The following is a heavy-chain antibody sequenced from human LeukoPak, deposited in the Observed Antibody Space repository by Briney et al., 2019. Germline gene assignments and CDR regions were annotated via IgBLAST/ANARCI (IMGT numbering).Heavy chain of an antibody. Sequence: GGALRLSCVASGFTLCDFAMTWVRQAPGKGLEWVASVFGGGFGAYYVHSVKGRFTISRDNSKNTLYLQMNSLRVEDTAVYYCAKFEGHPWGTYRLDYWGLGTLVTVS. J-gene: IGHJ4*02. D-gene: IGHD3-16*02. CDR1: GFTLCDFA. V-gene: IGHV3-23*01. CDR3: AKFEGHPWGTYRLDY. CDR2: VFGGGFGA.